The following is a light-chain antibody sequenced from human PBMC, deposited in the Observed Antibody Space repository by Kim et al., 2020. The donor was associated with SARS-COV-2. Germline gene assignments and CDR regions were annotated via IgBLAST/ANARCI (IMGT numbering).Light chain of an antibody. CDR2: TNH. V-gene: IGLV1-40*01. CDR1: SSSIGAGYD. CDR3: QSYDKSLNSVV. Sequence: QSVLTQPHSVSGAPGQRVTISCIGNSSSIGAGYDVHWYQQLPGTAPKVFIFTNHNRPSGVPRRFSGSKSGASASLAITGLEAEDEAEYYCQSYDKSLNSVVFGTGTKVTVL. J-gene: IGLJ1*01.